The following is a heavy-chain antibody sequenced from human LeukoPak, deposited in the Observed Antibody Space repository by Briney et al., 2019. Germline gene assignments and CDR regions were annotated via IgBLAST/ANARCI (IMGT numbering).Heavy chain of an antibody. D-gene: IGHD6-19*01. CDR2: ISAYNGNT. J-gene: IGHJ5*02. CDR3: ARVKGVIAVAGHNWFDP. CDR1: GYTFTSYG. Sequence: ASVKVSCKASGYTFTSYGISWVRQAPGQGLEWMGWISAYNGNTNYAQKLQGRVTMTTDTSTSTAYMELRSLGSDDTAVYYCARVKGVIAVAGHNWFDPWGQGTLVTVSS. V-gene: IGHV1-18*01.